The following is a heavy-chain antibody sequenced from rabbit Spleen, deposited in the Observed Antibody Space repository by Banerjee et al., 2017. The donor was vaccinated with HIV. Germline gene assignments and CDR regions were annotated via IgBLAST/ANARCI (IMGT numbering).Heavy chain of an antibody. V-gene: IGHV1S40*01. CDR3: ARDLNTGSRGRIIGFDT. CDR1: GFSFSGAYD. J-gene: IGHJ6*01. D-gene: IGHD1-1*01. CDR2: IYTSSGTT. Sequence: QSLEESGGGLVKPGASLTLTCKASGFSFSGAYDMCWVRQAPGKGLEWIACIYTSSGTTYYASWAKGRFTISRSTSLNTMTLQMTSLTAADTANYFCARDLNTGSRGRIIGFDTWGPGTLVTVS.